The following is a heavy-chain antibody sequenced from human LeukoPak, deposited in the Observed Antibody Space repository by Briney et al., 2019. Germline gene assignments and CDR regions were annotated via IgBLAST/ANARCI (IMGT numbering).Heavy chain of an antibody. V-gene: IGHV4-61*02. CDR2: IYTSGST. CDR1: GGSISSGSYY. J-gene: IGHJ4*02. Sequence: PSETLSLTCTVSGGSISSGSYYWSWIRQPAGKGLEWIGRIYTSGSTNYNPSLKSRVTISVDTSKNQFSLKLSSVTAADTAVYYCARVRGAAYFDYWGQGTLVTVSS. CDR3: ARVRGAAYFDY. D-gene: IGHD6-13*01.